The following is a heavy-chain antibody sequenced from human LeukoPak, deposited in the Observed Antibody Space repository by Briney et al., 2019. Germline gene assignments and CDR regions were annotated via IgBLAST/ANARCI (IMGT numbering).Heavy chain of an antibody. CDR3: ARASGDTAMVNMDY. J-gene: IGHJ4*02. V-gene: IGHV4-4*07. CDR2: IYTSGST. D-gene: IGHD5-18*01. CDR1: GGSISSYY. Sequence: SETLSLTCTVSGGSISSYYWSWIRQPAGKGLEWIGRIYTSGSTNYNPSLKGRVTMSVDTSKNQFSLKLSPVTAADTAVYYCARASGDTAMVNMDYWGQGTLVTVSS.